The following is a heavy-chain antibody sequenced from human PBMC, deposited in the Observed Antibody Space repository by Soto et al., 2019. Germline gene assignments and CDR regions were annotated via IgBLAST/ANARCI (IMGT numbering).Heavy chain of an antibody. J-gene: IGHJ3*01. CDR3: SKDTIGSYDSDAFDV. Sequence: PGGSLRLSCAASGFSFSRYGIHWVRQAPGQGLEWVAVISYDESTTFYADSVKGRFTISRDNSKNTLFLQMNSLRPEDTAVYYCSKDTIGSYDSDAFDVWGQGTMVTVSS. CDR2: ISYDESTT. V-gene: IGHV3-30*18. CDR1: GFSFSRYG. D-gene: IGHD5-18*01.